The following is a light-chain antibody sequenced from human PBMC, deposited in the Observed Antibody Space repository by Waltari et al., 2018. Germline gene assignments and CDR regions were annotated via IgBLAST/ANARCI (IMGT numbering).Light chain of an antibody. V-gene: IGKV1-39*01. J-gene: IGKJ1*01. CDR2: GAS. CDR3: QQSYDIPPWT. Sequence: DIHMTQSPSSPSASVGDRVTITCRASQSISTYLNWYQQKPGKAHKVLIYGASNLQSGVPSRFSGRGSGTDFTLIISSLQPEDFATYYCQQSYDIPPWTFGQGTKVEIK. CDR1: QSISTY.